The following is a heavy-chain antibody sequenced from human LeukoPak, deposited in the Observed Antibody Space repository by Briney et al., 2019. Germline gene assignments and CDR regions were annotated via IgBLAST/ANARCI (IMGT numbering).Heavy chain of an antibody. CDR1: GFTFSSIA. CDR2: ISGSGGGT. J-gene: IGHJ4*02. V-gene: IGHV3-23*01. Sequence: GGSLRLSCAASGFTFSSIAMSWVRQAPDKGLEWVSTISGSGGGTYYADSVKGRFTISRDNSKNTLYLQMNSLRAEDTAVYYCARARWLVGYYFDYWGQGTLVTASS. CDR3: ARARWLVGYYFDY. D-gene: IGHD6-19*01.